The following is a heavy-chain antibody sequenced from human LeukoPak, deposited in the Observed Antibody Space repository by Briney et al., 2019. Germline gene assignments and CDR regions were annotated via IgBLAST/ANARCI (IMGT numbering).Heavy chain of an antibody. J-gene: IGHJ3*02. CDR3: ARAGAGNCSSTSCYLGGAFDI. CDR2: INTDGSST. Sequence: GGSLRLSCAASGFTFSSYWMHWVRQAPGKGLVWVSRINTDGSSTSYADSVKGRFTISRDNAKNTLYLQMNSLRAEDTAVYYCARAGAGNCSSTSCYLGGAFDIWGQGTMVTVSS. CDR1: GFTFSSYW. V-gene: IGHV3-74*01. D-gene: IGHD2-2*01.